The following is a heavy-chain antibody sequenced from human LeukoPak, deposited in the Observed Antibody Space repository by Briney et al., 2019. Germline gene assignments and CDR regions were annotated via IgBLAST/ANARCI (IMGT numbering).Heavy chain of an antibody. Sequence: PGGSLRLSCAASGFTFSSYSMNWVRQAPGKGLEWVSSISSGSSYIYYADSVKGRFTISRDNAKNSLYLQMNSLRAEDTAVYYCARDSGYSYGYAFDYWGQGTLVTVSS. D-gene: IGHD5-18*01. CDR1: GFTFSSYS. J-gene: IGHJ4*02. CDR3: ARDSGYSYGYAFDY. V-gene: IGHV3-21*01. CDR2: ISSGSSYI.